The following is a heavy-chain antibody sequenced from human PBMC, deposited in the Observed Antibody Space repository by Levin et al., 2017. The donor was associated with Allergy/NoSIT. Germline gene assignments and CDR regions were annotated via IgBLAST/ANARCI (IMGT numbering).Heavy chain of an antibody. Sequence: SQTLSLTCAISGDSVSSKSAAWNWIRQSPSRGLEWLGRTYYRSKWDYDYTLSLRSQMTIYPDTSENHFSLQLNSVTPEDTAVYYCARGHSSSPTSSLDYWGQGTLVTVSS. CDR3: ARGHSSSPTSSLDY. D-gene: IGHD6-6*01. V-gene: IGHV6-1*01. J-gene: IGHJ4*02. CDR1: GDSVSSKSAA. CDR2: TYYRSKWDY.